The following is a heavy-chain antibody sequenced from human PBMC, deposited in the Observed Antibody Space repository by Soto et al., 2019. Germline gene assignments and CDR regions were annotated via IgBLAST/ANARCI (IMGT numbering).Heavy chain of an antibody. CDR3: PTTHRIVVMTNLGDAFDI. CDR2: IKSKVDGGTS. J-gene: IGHJ3*02. V-gene: IGHV3-15*01. D-gene: IGHD3-22*01. CDR1: GFTFSNAW. Sequence: EVQLVESGGGLVKPGGSLRVSCAASGFTFSNAWMSWVRQAPGKGLEWVGRIKSKVDGGTSVYAAPVKGRFTISRDDSKNMLFLQMDSLRTEDTAVYYCPTTHRIVVMTNLGDAFDIWGQGTMVTVSS.